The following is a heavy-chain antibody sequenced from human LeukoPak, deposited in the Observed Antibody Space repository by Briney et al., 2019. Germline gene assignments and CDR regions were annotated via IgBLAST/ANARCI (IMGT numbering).Heavy chain of an antibody. D-gene: IGHD1-26*01. CDR2: INPNSGGT. Sequence: ASVKVSCKASGYTFTGYYMHWVRQAPGQGLEWMGWINPNSGGTNYAQKFQGRVTMTRDTSISTAYMELSRLRSDDTAVYYYARERRVGATRGVFDYWGQGTLVTVSS. CDR1: GYTFTGYY. V-gene: IGHV1-2*02. J-gene: IGHJ4*02. CDR3: ARERRVGATRGVFDY.